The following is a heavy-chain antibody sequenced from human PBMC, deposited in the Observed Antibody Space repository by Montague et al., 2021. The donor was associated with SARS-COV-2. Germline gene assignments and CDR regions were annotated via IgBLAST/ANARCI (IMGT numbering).Heavy chain of an antibody. CDR2: IYYSGTA. J-gene: IGHJ5*02. V-gene: IGHV4-59*08. Sequence: SETLSLTCTVSGGSTSTYYWSWIRQPPGKGLEWIGYIYYSGTANYNPSLKSRVTISVDTSKNQFSLKLRSVTAADTAVYYCARHVRGRETRFDPWGQGTLVTVSS. CDR1: GGSTSTYY. CDR3: ARHVRGRETRFDP.